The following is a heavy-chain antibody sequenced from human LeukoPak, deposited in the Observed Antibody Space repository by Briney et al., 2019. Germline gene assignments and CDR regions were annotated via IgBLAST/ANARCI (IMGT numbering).Heavy chain of an antibody. CDR1: GFTFRNYW. CDR2: VKGDGSFT. D-gene: IGHD5-24*01. V-gene: IGHV3-74*01. J-gene: IGHJ4*02. CDR3: VRDGDDYNFDY. Sequence: GGSLRLSCAASGFTFRNYWMHWVPQAPGKGLVWVSRVKGDGSFTDYADSVKGRFTISRDNAKNTLYLQRYSLRAEDTAAYYCVRDGDDYNFDYWGQGSLVTVSS.